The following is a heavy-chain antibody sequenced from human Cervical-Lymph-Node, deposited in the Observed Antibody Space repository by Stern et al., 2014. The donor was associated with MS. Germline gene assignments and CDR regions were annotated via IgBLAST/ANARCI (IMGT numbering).Heavy chain of an antibody. CDR3: VRDQAGVAVY. V-gene: IGHV1-69*01. CDR1: TDTFSNID. D-gene: IGHD6-19*01. Sequence: DQLVESGAEVEKPGSSMKVSCKASTDTFSNIDISWVRQAPGQGLEWLGGIIPFFGTANYARQVKDRLRITADVSQSTVTMELSSLRSEDTAVYYCVRDQAGVAVYWGQGSLVTVSS. CDR2: IIPFFGTA. J-gene: IGHJ4*02.